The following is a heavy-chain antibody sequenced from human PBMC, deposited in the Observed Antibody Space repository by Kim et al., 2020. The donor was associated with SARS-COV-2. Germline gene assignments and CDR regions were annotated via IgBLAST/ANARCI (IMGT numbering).Heavy chain of an antibody. D-gene: IGHD3-9*01. CDR3: ARDTNDILFLDY. V-gene: IGHV3-21*01. CDR1: GFTFSSYS. J-gene: IGHJ4*02. Sequence: GGSLRLSCAASGFTFSSYSMNWVRQAPGKGLEWVSSISSSSSYIYYADSVKGRFTISRDNAKNSLYLQMNSLRAEDTAVYYCARDTNDILFLDYWGQGTLVTVSS. CDR2: ISSSSSYI.